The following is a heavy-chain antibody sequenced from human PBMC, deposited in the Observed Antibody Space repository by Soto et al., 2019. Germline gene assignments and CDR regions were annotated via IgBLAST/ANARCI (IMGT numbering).Heavy chain of an antibody. J-gene: IGHJ6*02. D-gene: IGHD2-21*01. V-gene: IGHV1-18*04. Sequence: ASVKVSCKASGYTFTSYGISWVRQAPGQGLEWMGWISAYNGNTNYAQKLQGRVTMTTDTSTSTAYMELRSLRSDDTAVYYCARVGLNQFDYYYYGMDVWGQGTTVTVSS. CDR3: ARVGLNQFDYYYYGMDV. CDR1: GYTFTSYG. CDR2: ISAYNGNT.